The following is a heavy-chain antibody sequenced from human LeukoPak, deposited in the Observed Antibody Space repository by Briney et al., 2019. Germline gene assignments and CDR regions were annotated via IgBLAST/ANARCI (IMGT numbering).Heavy chain of an antibody. CDR2: IYYSGST. CDR1: GGSISSYY. CDR3: ARDRYYFDY. J-gene: IGHJ4*02. V-gene: IGHV4-59*12. Sequence: SETLSLTCAVSGGSISSYYWSWIRQPPGKGLEWIGYIYYSGSTNYNPSLKSRVTISVDTSKNQFSLKLSSVTAADTAVYYCARDRYYFDYWGQGTLVTVSS.